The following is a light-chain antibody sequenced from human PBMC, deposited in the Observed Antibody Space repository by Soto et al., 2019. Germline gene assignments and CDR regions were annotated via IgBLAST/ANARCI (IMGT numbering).Light chain of an antibody. CDR1: QSVSSN. V-gene: IGKV3D-15*03. CDR2: QTS. J-gene: IGKJ1*01. Sequence: ELVMTQSPATLSVSPGERATLSCRASQSVSSNLAWYQQKPGQAPRLLIYQTSIRAAGIPARFSASGTGTDFTLTISDVQPEDFAVYYCHQSQSWPRTFGQGTKVDIK. CDR3: HQSQSWPRT.